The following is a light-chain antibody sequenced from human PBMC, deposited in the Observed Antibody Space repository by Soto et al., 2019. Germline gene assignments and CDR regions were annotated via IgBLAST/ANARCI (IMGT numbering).Light chain of an antibody. CDR3: QQYHNWPIT. J-gene: IGKJ5*01. Sequence: EIVLTQSPGTLSVSPGESATLSCRASQSVSSNLAWHQQKPGQAPRILMYDASTRATGISARFSGSGSGTEFTLKNRSLQSEDFAVYYCQQYHNWPITFGQGTRMEIK. V-gene: IGKV3-15*01. CDR1: QSVSSN. CDR2: DAS.